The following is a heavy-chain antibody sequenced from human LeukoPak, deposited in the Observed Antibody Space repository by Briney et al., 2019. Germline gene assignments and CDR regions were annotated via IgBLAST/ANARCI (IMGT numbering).Heavy chain of an antibody. CDR2: ISSSGGGT. Sequence: GGSLRLSCAASGFTFSSYAMTWVRRAPGKGLEWVSSISSSGGGTYYADSVKGRFTISRDNSRNTLYLQMDSLRAEDTAVYYCAKDLRSGTYPPDAFDIWGQGTMVTVS. D-gene: IGHD1-26*01. CDR3: AKDLRSGTYPPDAFDI. CDR1: GFTFSSYA. J-gene: IGHJ3*02. V-gene: IGHV3-23*01.